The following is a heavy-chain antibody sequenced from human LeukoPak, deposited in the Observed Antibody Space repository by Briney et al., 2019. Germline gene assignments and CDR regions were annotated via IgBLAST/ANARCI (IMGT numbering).Heavy chain of an antibody. V-gene: IGHV1-18*01. CDR1: GYTFTSYG. D-gene: IGHD2-2*01. J-gene: IGHJ4*02. Sequence: GASVKVSCKASGYTFTSYGISWVRQAPGQGLEWMGWISAYNGNTNYAQKLQGRVTMTTDTSTSTAYMELRSLRSDDTAVYYCARGVFVVVPAAIGGPKYYFDYWGQGTLVTVSS. CDR3: ARGVFVVVPAAIGGPKYYFDY. CDR2: ISAYNGNT.